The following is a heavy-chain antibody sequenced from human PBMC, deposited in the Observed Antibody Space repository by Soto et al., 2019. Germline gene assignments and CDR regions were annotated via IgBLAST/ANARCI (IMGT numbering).Heavy chain of an antibody. D-gene: IGHD6-19*01. V-gene: IGHV4-31*03. CDR1: GVSIGSGGYY. CDR2: IYYNGNP. CDR3: ARQNPYSSGSDYFDF. J-gene: IGHJ4*02. Sequence: QLQLQESGPGLVKPSQTLSLTCTGSGVSIGSGGYYWSWIRQHPGKRLEWIGYIYYNGNPYYNPSLKCRVTISVDPSKNRYYLDLNAVTAADTAVYYCARQNPYSSGSDYFDFWGQGALVTVSS.